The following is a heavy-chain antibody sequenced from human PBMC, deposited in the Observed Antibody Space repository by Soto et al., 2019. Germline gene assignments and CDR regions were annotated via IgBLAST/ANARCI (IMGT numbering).Heavy chain of an antibody. CDR2: IYWDDDK. CDR1: GFSLSNRGVG. J-gene: IGHJ4*02. Sequence: SGPTLENPTETLTLTCTFSGFSLSNRGVGVGWIRQPPGKALEWLALIYWDDDKRYSPSLKSRLTITKDTSKNQVVLTMTNMDPVDTATYYCAHRPWYSSGVDYWGQGTLVTVSS. V-gene: IGHV2-5*02. CDR3: AHRPWYSSGVDY. D-gene: IGHD6-19*01.